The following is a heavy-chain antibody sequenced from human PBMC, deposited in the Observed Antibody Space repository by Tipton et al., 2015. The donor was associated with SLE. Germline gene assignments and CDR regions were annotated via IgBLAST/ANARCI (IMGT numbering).Heavy chain of an antibody. J-gene: IGHJ4*02. V-gene: IGHV4-59*02. CDR1: GGSVNGHY. CDR2: IYYKGST. Sequence: TLSLTCTVSGGSVNGHYWNWIRQAPGKGLEWIGYIYYKGSTDYKSSLKSRLTISIDTSKSQVSLKLTSVTAADTAVYYCARAPLFGVVPVRGPVDYWGQGTLVTVSS. CDR3: ARAPLFGVVPVRGPVDY. D-gene: IGHD3-3*01.